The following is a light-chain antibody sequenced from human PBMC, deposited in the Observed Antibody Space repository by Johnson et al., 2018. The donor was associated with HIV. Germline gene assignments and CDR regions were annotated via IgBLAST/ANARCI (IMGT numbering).Light chain of an antibody. CDR2: ENN. V-gene: IGLV1-51*01. CDR1: SSNIGNNY. CDR3: KTWDSRLSVGHV. Sequence: QSVLTQPPSVSAAPGQKVTISCSGSSSNIGNNYVSWYQQLPGTAPKLLIYENNKRPSGIPDRFSGSKSGTSATLGITGLQNGDEADYYCKTWDSRLSVGHVVETGTKVTVL. J-gene: IGLJ1*01.